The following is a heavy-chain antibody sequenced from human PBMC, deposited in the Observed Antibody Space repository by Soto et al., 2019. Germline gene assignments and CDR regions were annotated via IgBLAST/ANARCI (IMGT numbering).Heavy chain of an antibody. D-gene: IGHD6-13*01. J-gene: IGHJ1*01. CDR3: VKDESINWYSGHFRH. CDR2: INWNSGSI. V-gene: IGHV3-9*01. Sequence: GGSLRLSCAASGFTFDDYAMHWVRQVPGKGLEWVSGINWNSGSIGYADSVKGRFAISRDNAKNSLHLQMNSLRAEDTAFYYCVKDESINWYSGHFRHWGQGTLVPSPQ. CDR1: GFTFDDYA.